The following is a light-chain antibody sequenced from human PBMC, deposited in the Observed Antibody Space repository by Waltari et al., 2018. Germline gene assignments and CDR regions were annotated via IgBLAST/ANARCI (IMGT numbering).Light chain of an antibody. V-gene: IGKV3-20*01. CDR3: QQYGSSPVYT. CDR1: QSVRSSY. CDR2: GPS. Sequence: EIVLTQSPDTLSLSPGDRATLSCRASQSVRSSYLAWYQQKPGQAPRLLIYGPSSRATGIPDRFSGSGSGTDFTLTISRLEPEDFAVYYCQQYGSSPVYTFGQGTRLEIK. J-gene: IGKJ2*01.